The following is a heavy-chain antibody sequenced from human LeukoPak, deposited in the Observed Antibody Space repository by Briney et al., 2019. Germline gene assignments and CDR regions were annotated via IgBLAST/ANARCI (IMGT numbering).Heavy chain of an antibody. CDR1: GNSW. J-gene: IGHJ4*02. CDR2: INSDGSWT. CDR3: VSFYETY. Sequence: TGGSLRLSCAASGNSWMHWVRQAPGKGLVWVSHINSDGSWTSYADFVKGRFTISKDNAKNTVYLQMNNLRAEDTAVYYCVSFYETYWGRGTLVTVSS. D-gene: IGHD2-2*01. V-gene: IGHV3-74*01.